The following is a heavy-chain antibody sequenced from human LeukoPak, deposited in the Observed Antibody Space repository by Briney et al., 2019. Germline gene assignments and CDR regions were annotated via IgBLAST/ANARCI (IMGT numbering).Heavy chain of an antibody. D-gene: IGHD1-26*01. CDR3: AKDQGSGSYYYYYMDV. V-gene: IGHV3-23*01. Sequence: GGSLRLSCAASGFTFSSYAMSWVRQAPGKGLEWVSAISGSGGSTYYADSVKGRFTISRDNSKNTLYLQMNSLRAEDTAVYYCAKDQGSGSYYYYYMDVWGKGTTVTASS. CDR1: GFTFSSYA. CDR2: ISGSGGST. J-gene: IGHJ6*03.